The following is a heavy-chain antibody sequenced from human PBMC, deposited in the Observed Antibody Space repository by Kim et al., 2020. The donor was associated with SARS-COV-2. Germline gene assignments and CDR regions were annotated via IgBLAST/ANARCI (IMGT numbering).Heavy chain of an antibody. V-gene: IGHV3-21*01. CDR2: ISSSSSYI. D-gene: IGHD6-19*01. CDR3: ALKAGLVLSARSD. J-gene: IGHJ4*02. Sequence: GGSLRLSCAASGFTFSSYSMNWVRQAPGKGLEWVSSISSSSSYIYYADSVKGRFTISRDNAKNSLYLQMNSLRAEDTAVYYCALKAGLVLSARSDWGQGTLVTVSS. CDR1: GFTFSSYS.